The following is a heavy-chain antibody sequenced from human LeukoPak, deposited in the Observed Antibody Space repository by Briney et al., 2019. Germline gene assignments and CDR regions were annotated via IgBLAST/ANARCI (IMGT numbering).Heavy chain of an antibody. CDR1: GYTFTGYY. CDR3: ARDLALNHYYYYYGMDV. Sequence: GASVRVSSKASGYTFTGYYMHWVRQAPGQGLEWMGWINPNSGGTQYSQRFQGRVTVTRDTSISTAYMELSGLRSDDTAVYFCARDLALNHYYYYYGMDVWGQGTTVTVSS. CDR2: INPNSGGT. V-gene: IGHV1-2*02. J-gene: IGHJ6*02.